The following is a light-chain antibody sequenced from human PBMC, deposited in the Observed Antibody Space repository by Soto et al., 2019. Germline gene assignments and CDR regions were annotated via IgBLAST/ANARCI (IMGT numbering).Light chain of an antibody. J-gene: IGLJ3*02. Sequence: QSVLTRPPSASGTPGQRVTISCSGSNSNIGSHTVNWYQQLPGTAPKLLIYSNNQRPSGVPDRFSGSKSGTSASLAISGLQSEDEADYYCASWDDSLKGVVFGGGTKLTVL. V-gene: IGLV1-44*01. CDR3: ASWDDSLKGVV. CDR2: SNN. CDR1: NSNIGSHT.